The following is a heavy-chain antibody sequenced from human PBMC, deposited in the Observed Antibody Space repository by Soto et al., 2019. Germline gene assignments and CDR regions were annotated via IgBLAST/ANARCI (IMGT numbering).Heavy chain of an antibody. CDR3: ARELPQRQGRNMDV. CDR2: INHRGSL. D-gene: IGHD1-1*01. CDR1: GGSMTSGDQY. V-gene: IGHV4-31*03. J-gene: IGHJ6*02. Sequence: QVQLQESGPGLVKPSQTLSLTCTVTGGSMTSGDQYWTWIRHRPGEGLEWIGYINHRGSLYYNPSLKSRVSMSVDTSKHLFSLNLSSVTAADTAVYYCARELPQRQGRNMDVWGQGTTVTVSS.